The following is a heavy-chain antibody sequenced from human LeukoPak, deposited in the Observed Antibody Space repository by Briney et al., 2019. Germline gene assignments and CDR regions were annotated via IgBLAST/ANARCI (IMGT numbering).Heavy chain of an antibody. Sequence: SETLSLTCTVSGGSINNYYWSWIRQPPGKGLVWIGYIYYSGSTDYNPSLKSRVTISIDASKNQFSLRLRSVTAADTAVYYCARAAIGSNSEFDYWGQGTLVTVSS. CDR3: ARAAIGSNSEFDY. D-gene: IGHD4-23*01. J-gene: IGHJ4*02. CDR1: GGSINNYY. V-gene: IGHV4-59*01. CDR2: IYYSGST.